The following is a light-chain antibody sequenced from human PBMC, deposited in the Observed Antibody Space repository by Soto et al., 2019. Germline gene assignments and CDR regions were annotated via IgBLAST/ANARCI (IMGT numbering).Light chain of an antibody. J-gene: IGLJ1*01. Sequence: SALTQPRSVSGSPGQSVTISCTGTSSDVGGYNYVSWYQQHPDKAPKLMIYDVSKRPSGVPDRFSGSKSGNTASLTISGLQAEDEADYYCCSYAGSYTYVFGTGTKVTVL. CDR3: CSYAGSYTYV. V-gene: IGLV2-11*01. CDR2: DVS. CDR1: SSDVGGYNY.